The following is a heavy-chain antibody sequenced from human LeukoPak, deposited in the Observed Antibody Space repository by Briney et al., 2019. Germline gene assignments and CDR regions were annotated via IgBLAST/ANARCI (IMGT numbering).Heavy chain of an antibody. V-gene: IGHV1-2*02. CDR2: INPNSGGT. D-gene: IGHD4-17*01. CDR1: GYTFTGYY. Sequence: ASVKVSCKASGYTFTGYYMHWVRPAPGQGLEWMGWINPNSGGTNYAQKFQGRVTMTRDTSISTAYMELSRLRSDDTAVYYCARVVTGDYGGSDAFDIWGQGTMVTVSS. J-gene: IGHJ3*02. CDR3: ARVVTGDYGGSDAFDI.